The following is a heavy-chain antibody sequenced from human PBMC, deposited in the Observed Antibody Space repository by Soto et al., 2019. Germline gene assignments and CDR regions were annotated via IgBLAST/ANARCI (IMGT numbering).Heavy chain of an antibody. Sequence: VSVKVSCKASGYTFTSYGISWVRQAPGQGLEWMGWISAYNGNTNYAQKLQGRVTMTTDTSTSTAYMELRSLRSDDTAVYYCARSRYCSSTSCPSVGYMDVWGKGTTVTVSS. J-gene: IGHJ6*03. CDR2: ISAYNGNT. CDR1: GYTFTSYG. CDR3: ARSRYCSSTSCPSVGYMDV. V-gene: IGHV1-18*01. D-gene: IGHD2-2*01.